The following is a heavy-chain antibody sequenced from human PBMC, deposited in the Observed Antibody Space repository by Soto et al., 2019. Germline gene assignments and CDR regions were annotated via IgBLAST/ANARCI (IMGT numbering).Heavy chain of an antibody. Sequence: GGSLRLSCAASGFTFSSYAMSWVRQAPGKGLEWVSAISGSGGSTYYADSVKGRFTISRDNSKNTLYLQMNSLRAEDTAVYYCAKDPYSVKQWLVRGHRTSFDYWGQGTLVTVSS. CDR3: AKDPYSVKQWLVRGHRTSFDY. J-gene: IGHJ4*02. V-gene: IGHV3-23*01. CDR1: GFTFSSYA. D-gene: IGHD6-19*01. CDR2: ISGSGGST.